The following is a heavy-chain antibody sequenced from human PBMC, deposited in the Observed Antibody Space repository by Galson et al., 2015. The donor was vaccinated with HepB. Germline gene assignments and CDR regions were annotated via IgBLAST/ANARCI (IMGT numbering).Heavy chain of an antibody. CDR1: GFTFSSYA. V-gene: IGHV3-23*01. CDR3: ANQEGYIYFDY. J-gene: IGHJ4*02. CDR2: ISGSGGST. D-gene: IGHD3-16*02. Sequence: SLRLSCAASGFTFSSYAMSWVRQAPGKGLEWVSAISGSGGSTYYADSVKDRFTISRDNSKNTLYLQMNSLRAEDTAVYYCANQEGYIYFDYWGQGTLVTVSS.